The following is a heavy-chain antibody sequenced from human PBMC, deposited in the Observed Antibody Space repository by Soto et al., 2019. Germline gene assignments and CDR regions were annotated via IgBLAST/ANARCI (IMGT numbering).Heavy chain of an antibody. CDR1: GFTFSSYG. V-gene: IGHV3-30*18. Sequence: GGSLRLSCAASGFTFSSYGMHWVRQAPGKGLEWVAVISYDGSNKYYADSVKGRFTISRDNSKNTLYLQMNSLRAEDTAVYYCAKPPYYYGSGTPYYFDYWGQGTLVTVSS. D-gene: IGHD3-10*01. CDR3: AKPPYYYGSGTPYYFDY. CDR2: ISYDGSNK. J-gene: IGHJ4*02.